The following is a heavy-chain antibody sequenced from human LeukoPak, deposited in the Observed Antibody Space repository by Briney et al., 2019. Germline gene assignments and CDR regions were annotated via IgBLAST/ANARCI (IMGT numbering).Heavy chain of an antibody. D-gene: IGHD3-22*01. CDR2: IRSLSYGGTT. Sequence: GGSLRLSCTASGFTFRDFGMNWLRQAPGKGLEWVGFIRSLSYGGTTEYAASVKGRFTISRDDYKSIAHLQMNSLKTEDTAVYYCTRDPSPLYYYDSSGSYYDNWGQGTLVTVSS. CDR3: TRDPSPLYYYDSSGSYYDN. V-gene: IGHV3-49*03. J-gene: IGHJ4*02. CDR1: GFTFRDFG.